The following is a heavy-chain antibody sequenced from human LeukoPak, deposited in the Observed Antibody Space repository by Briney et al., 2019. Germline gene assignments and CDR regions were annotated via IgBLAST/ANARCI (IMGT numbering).Heavy chain of an antibody. CDR1: GFTFDDYA. CDR2: ISWNSGSI. J-gene: IGHJ4*02. CDR3: AMIKEG. D-gene: IGHD3-22*01. V-gene: IGHV3-9*01. Sequence: GGSLRLSCAASGFTFDDYALHWVRQAPGKGLEWVSGISWNSGSIGYADSVKGRFTISRDNAKNTLYLQMNSLRAEDTAVYYCAMIKEGWGQGTLVTVSS.